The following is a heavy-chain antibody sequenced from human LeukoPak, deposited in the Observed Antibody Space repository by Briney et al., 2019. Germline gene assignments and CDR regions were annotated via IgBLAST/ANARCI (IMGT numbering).Heavy chain of an antibody. V-gene: IGHV3-33*06. Sequence: SGGSLRLSCAASRFSFSSYGMHWVRQAPGKGLEWVAVIWYDGSNKYYADSVKGRFTISRDNSKNTLYLQMNSLRAEDTAVYYCANSQRSSWNYYFDYWGQGTLVTVSS. CDR2: IWYDGSNK. D-gene: IGHD6-13*01. CDR3: ANSQRSSWNYYFDY. J-gene: IGHJ4*02. CDR1: RFSFSSYG.